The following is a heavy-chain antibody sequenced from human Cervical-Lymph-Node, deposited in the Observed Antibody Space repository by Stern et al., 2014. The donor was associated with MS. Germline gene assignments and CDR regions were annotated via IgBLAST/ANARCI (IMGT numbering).Heavy chain of an antibody. D-gene: IGHD1-7*01. V-gene: IGHV4-61*02. Sequence: QVQLVQSGPGLVKPSQTLSLTCTVSGGSVNTGGYYWTWIRQPAGKGLEWIGRIFSSGATTYNPSLRGRATISVDKSKNQFSLKRDSGTAADTAAYYCAREGNFLRYYIDYWGQGTLVTVSS. CDR3: AREGNFLRYYIDY. CDR1: GGSVNTGGYY. J-gene: IGHJ4*02. CDR2: IFSSGAT.